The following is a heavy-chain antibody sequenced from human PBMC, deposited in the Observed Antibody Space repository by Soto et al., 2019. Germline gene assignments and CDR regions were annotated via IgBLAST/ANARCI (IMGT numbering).Heavy chain of an antibody. V-gene: IGHV1-18*01. CDR2: IIAYNGNT. Sequence: QFQLVQSGAEVKKTGASVKVSCKASGYTFTSYGISWVRQATGQGIEWMGWIIAYNGNTNYAQKLQGRVTMTTDTSTSTAYMERRSLRSDDTAVYYCARASGSSYWFDPWGQGTLVTVSS. J-gene: IGHJ5*02. CDR1: GYTFTSYG. D-gene: IGHD1-26*01. CDR3: ARASGSSYWFDP.